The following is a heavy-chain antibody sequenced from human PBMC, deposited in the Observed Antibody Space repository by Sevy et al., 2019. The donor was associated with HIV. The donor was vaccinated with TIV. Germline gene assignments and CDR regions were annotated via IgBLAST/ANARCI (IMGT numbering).Heavy chain of an antibody. CDR3: ARESISGTSHDAFDI. CDR2: LNSDGSST. Sequence: GGSLRLSCAASGFTFSSYRMHWVRQAPGKGLVWVSRLNSDGSSTSYADSVKGRFTISRDNAKNTLYLQMNSLRAEDTAVYYCARESISGTSHDAFDIWGQGTMVTVSS. D-gene: IGHD1-7*01. CDR1: GFTFSSYR. J-gene: IGHJ3*02. V-gene: IGHV3-74*01.